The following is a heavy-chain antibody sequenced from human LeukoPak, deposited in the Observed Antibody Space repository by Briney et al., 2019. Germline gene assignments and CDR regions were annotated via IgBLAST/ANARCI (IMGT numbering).Heavy chain of an antibody. CDR3: ARAQQWLVLFDY. J-gene: IGHJ4*02. Sequence: SETLSLTCTVSGGSISSGDYYWSWIRQPPGKGLEWIGYIYYSGSTYYNPSLKSRVTISVDTSKNQFSLKLSSVTAADTAVYYCARAQQWLVLFDYWGQGTLVTVSS. D-gene: IGHD6-19*01. V-gene: IGHV4-30-4*08. CDR1: GGSISSGDYY. CDR2: IYYSGST.